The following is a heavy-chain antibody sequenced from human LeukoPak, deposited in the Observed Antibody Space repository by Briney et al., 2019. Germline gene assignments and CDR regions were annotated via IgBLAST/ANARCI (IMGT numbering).Heavy chain of an antibody. CDR2: IYYSGST. Sequence: PSETLSLTCTVSGGSISSYYWSWIRQPPGKGLEWIGYIYYSGSTNYNPSLKSRVTISVDTSKNQFSLKLSSVTAADTAVYHCARGDSESYYFDYWGQGTLVTVSS. V-gene: IGHV4-59*01. CDR1: GGSISSYY. J-gene: IGHJ4*02. D-gene: IGHD1-26*01. CDR3: ARGDSESYYFDY.